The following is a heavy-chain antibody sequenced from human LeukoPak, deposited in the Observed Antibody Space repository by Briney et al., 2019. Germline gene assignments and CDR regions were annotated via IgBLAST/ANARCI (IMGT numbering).Heavy chain of an antibody. V-gene: IGHV1-69*05. D-gene: IGHD3-22*01. CDR2: IIPIFGTA. Sequence: SVKVSCKASGGTFSSYAISWVRQAPGQGLEWMGRIIPIFGTANYAQKFQGRVTITTDESTSTAYMELSSLRSEDTAVYCCARVGYYYDSSGFYFDYWGQGTLVTVSS. CDR3: ARVGYYYDSSGFYFDY. CDR1: GGTFSSYA. J-gene: IGHJ4*02.